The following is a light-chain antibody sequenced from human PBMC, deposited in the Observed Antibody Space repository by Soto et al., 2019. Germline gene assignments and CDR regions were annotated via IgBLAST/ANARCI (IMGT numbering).Light chain of an antibody. CDR1: QNVSTC. V-gene: IGKV3-11*01. Sequence: EIVLTQSPATLSLSPGERATLSCRASQNVSTCLAWYQQKPGQAPRLLIYDASNRATGIPDRLSGSGSGTDCTPTISLLEPEVFAVYYCEQRTNWLTFGPGTNVDIK. J-gene: IGKJ3*01. CDR3: EQRTNWLT. CDR2: DAS.